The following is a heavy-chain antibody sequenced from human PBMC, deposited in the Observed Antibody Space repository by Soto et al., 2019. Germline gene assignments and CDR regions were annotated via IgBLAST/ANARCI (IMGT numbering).Heavy chain of an antibody. CDR3: ARGRPNIAAAGTEMSCWFDP. Sequence: ASVKVSCKASGYTFTSYDINWVRQATGQGLEWMGWMNPNSGNTGYAQKFQGRVTMTRNTSISTAYMELSSLRSEDTAVYYCARGRPNIAAAGTEMSCWFDPWGQGTLVTVSS. V-gene: IGHV1-8*01. J-gene: IGHJ5*02. CDR1: GYTFTSYD. D-gene: IGHD6-13*01. CDR2: MNPNSGNT.